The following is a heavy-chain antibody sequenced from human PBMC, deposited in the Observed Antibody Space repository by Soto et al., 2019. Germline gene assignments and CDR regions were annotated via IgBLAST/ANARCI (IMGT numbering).Heavy chain of an antibody. CDR3: AKDGDFWSGYFDY. Sequence: EVQLVESGGVVVQPGGSLRLSCAASGFTFDDYTMHWVRQAPGKGLEWVSLISWDGGSTYYADSVKGRFTISRDNSKNSLYLQMNSQRTEDTALYYCAKDGDFWSGYFDYWGQGTLVTVSS. CDR1: GFTFDDYT. D-gene: IGHD3-3*01. CDR2: ISWDGGST. V-gene: IGHV3-43*01. J-gene: IGHJ4*02.